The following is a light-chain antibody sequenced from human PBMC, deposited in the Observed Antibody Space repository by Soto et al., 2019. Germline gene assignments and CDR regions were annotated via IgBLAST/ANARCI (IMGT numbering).Light chain of an antibody. CDR3: QRFDRSLPSWT. Sequence: EIVLTQSPGTLSLSPGERATLSCRASQSVSSNYLAWYQHIPGQAPSLLIYGASTRATGIPDRFSGSGSGTDSALTLSRLEPEDFALYYCQRFDRSLPSWTFGQGTKLESK. J-gene: IGKJ1*01. CDR1: QSVSSNY. CDR2: GAS. V-gene: IGKV3-20*01.